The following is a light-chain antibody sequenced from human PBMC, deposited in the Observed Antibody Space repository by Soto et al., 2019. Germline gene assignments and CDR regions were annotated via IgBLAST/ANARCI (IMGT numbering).Light chain of an antibody. CDR2: GAS. CDR3: QLYGSSRWT. CDR1: QTVGTTY. Sequence: IGLSLLPGTLSLYKGERATLSCRASQTVGTTYLAWYQHKPGQAPRLLIYGASTRATGIPDRFSGSRSGTDFTLTISRLEPEDFAVYFCQLYGSSRWTFGQGTNVDNK. J-gene: IGKJ1*01. V-gene: IGKV3-20*01.